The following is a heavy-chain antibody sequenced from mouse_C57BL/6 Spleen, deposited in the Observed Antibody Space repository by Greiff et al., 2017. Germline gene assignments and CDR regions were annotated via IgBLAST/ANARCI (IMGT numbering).Heavy chain of an antibody. CDR1: GYSFTGYY. CDR3: ARDYRTVDY. V-gene: IGHV1-42*01. D-gene: IGHD5-5*01. J-gene: IGHJ2*01. CDR2: INPSTGGT. Sequence: VQLKQSGPELVKPGASVKISCKASGYSFTGYYMNWVKQSPEKSLEWIGEINPSTGGTTYNQKFKAKATLAVDKSSSTAYMQLKSLTSEDSAVYYCARDYRTVDYWGQGTTLTVSS.